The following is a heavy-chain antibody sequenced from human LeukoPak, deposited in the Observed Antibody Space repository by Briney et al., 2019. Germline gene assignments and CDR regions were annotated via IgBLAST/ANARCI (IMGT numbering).Heavy chain of an antibody. D-gene: IGHD2-2*01. Sequence: GRSLRLSCAASGFTFSSYAMHWVRQAPGKGLEWVAVISYDGSNKYYADSMKGRFTISRDNSKNTLYLQMNSLRAEDTAVYYCARELCSSTSCYGRYYGMDVWGQGTTVTVSS. J-gene: IGHJ6*02. CDR2: ISYDGSNK. CDR1: GFTFSSYA. V-gene: IGHV3-30-3*01. CDR3: ARELCSSTSCYGRYYGMDV.